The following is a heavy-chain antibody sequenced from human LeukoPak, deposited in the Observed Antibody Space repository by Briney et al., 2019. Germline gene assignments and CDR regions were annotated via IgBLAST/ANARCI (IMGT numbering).Heavy chain of an antibody. CDR3: AKDPNSGSYFNWFDP. Sequence: PGGSLRLSCAASGFTFSSYAMSWVRQAPGKGLEWVSAISGSGGSTYYADSVKGRFTISRDNSKNTLYLQMNSLRAEDTAVYYCAKDPNSGSYFNWFDPWGQGTLVTVSS. CDR1: GFTFSSYA. CDR2: ISGSGGST. V-gene: IGHV3-23*01. J-gene: IGHJ5*02. D-gene: IGHD1-26*01.